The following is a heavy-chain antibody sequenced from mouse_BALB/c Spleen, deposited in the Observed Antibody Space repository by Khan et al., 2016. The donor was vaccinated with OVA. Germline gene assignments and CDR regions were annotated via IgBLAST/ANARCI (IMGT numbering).Heavy chain of an antibody. D-gene: IGHD1-3*01. J-gene: IGHJ3*01. Sequence: VQLQESGAELVRPGVSVKISCKGSGYTFTDFAMHWVKQSHAKSLEWIGVISTFYGDATYNQMFKDKATMTVDKSSSTAYVELVSLTSEDSAIXYCVRGSGNSRFAYWGQGTLVTVSA. CDR3: VRGSGNSRFAY. CDR2: ISTFYGDA. CDR1: GYTFTDFA. V-gene: IGHV1S137*01.